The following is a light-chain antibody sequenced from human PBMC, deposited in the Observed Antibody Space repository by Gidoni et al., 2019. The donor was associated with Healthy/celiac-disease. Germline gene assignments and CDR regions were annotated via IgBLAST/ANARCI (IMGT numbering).Light chain of an antibody. CDR1: QSVSSN. CDR2: GAS. J-gene: IGKJ2*01. Sequence: EIVMTQSPAPLSVSPGERATLSCRARQSVSSNLAWYQQKPGQAPRLLIYGASTRATGIPARFSGSGSGTEFTLTISSLQSEDFAVYYCQQYNNWPQTFGQGTKLEIK. CDR3: QQYNNWPQT. V-gene: IGKV3-15*01.